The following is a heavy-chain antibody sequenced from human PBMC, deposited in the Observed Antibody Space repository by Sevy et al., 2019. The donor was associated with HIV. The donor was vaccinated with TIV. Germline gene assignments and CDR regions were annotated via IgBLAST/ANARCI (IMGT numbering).Heavy chain of an antibody. CDR3: ARDKGHTYYYDSSGYYVYYYYGMDV. J-gene: IGHJ6*02. CDR2: ISYDGSNK. CDR1: GFTFSSYA. Sequence: GGSLRLSCAASGFTFSSYAMHWVRQAPGKGLEWVAVISYDGSNKYYADSVKGRFTISRDNSKNTLYLQMNSLIAEDTAVYYCARDKGHTYYYDSSGYYVYYYYGMDVWGQGTTVTVSS. V-gene: IGHV3-30-3*01. D-gene: IGHD3-22*01.